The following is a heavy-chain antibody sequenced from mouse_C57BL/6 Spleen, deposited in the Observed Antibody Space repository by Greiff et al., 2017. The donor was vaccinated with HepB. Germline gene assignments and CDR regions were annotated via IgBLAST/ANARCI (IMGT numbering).Heavy chain of an antibody. CDR2: IHPNSGST. J-gene: IGHJ3*01. V-gene: IGHV1-64*01. Sequence: VQLQQPGAELVKPGASVKLSCKASGYTFTSYWMHWVKQRPGQGLEWIGMIHPNSGSTNYNEKFKSKATLTVDKSSSTAYMQLSSLTSEDSAVYYCATLDSSGYTAWFAYWGQGTLVTVSA. CDR1: GYTFTSYW. CDR3: ATLDSSGYTAWFAY. D-gene: IGHD3-2*02.